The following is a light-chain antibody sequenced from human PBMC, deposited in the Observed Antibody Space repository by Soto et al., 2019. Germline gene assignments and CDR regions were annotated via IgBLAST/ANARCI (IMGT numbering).Light chain of an antibody. V-gene: IGLV2-14*01. CDR2: DVS. CDR3: TSYTRSSTYVV. CDR1: SSDIGGYTY. J-gene: IGLJ2*01. Sequence: QSVLTQPASVSESPGQSITISCTGSSSDIGGYTYVSWYQQYPGKAPKLMIYDVSNRPSGVSNRFSGSRSGNTASLTISGLQAEDEADYFCTSYTRSSTYVVFGGGTKLTVL.